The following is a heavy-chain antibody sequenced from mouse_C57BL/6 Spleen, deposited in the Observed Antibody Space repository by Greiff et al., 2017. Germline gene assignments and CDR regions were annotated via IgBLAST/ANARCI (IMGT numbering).Heavy chain of an antibody. D-gene: IGHD2-5*01. V-gene: IGHV1-52*01. CDR3: ARSAYYSNYDAMDY. Sequence: QVQLQQPGAELVRPGSSVTLSCKASGYTFTSYWMHWVKQRPIQGLEWIGNIDPSDSETHYNQKFKDKATLTVDKSSSTAYMQLSSLTSEDSAVYYCARSAYYSNYDAMDYWGQGTSVTVSS. CDR1: GYTFTSYW. CDR2: IDPSDSET. J-gene: IGHJ4*01.